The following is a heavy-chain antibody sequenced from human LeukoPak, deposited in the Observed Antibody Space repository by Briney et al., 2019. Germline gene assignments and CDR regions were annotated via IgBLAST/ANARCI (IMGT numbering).Heavy chain of an antibody. CDR2: VYYSGST. CDR3: ARAGYSSGWSQFDY. D-gene: IGHD6-19*01. Sequence: SETLSLTCTVSGGSVSSGSYFWTWIRQPPGKGLEWIGYVYYSGSTNYNPSLKSRVTISVDTSKNQFSLKLSSVTAADTAVYYCARAGYSSGWSQFDYWGQGTLVTVSS. V-gene: IGHV4-61*01. J-gene: IGHJ4*02. CDR1: GGSVSSGSYF.